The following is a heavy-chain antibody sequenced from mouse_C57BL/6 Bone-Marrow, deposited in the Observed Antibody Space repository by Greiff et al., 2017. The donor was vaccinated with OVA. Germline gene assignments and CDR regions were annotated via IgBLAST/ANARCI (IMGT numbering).Heavy chain of an antibody. Sequence: VQLVESGPELVKPGASVKISCKASGYAFSSSWMNWVKQRPGKGLEWIGRIYPGDGDTNYNGKFKGKATLTADKYSSTAYMQLSSLTSEDSAVSCCARDGSSVLYWYFDVWGTGTTVTVSS. V-gene: IGHV1-82*01. D-gene: IGHD1-1*01. CDR3: ARDGSSVLYWYFDV. CDR1: GYAFSSSW. CDR2: IYPGDGDT. J-gene: IGHJ1*03.